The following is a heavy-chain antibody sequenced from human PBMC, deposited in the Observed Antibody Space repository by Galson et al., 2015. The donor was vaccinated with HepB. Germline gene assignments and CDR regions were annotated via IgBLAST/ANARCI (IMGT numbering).Heavy chain of an antibody. CDR1: GFTFSSYG. Sequence: SLRLSCAASGFTFSSYGMHWVRQAPGKGLEWVAVISYDGSNKCYADSVKGRFTISRDNSENTLYLQMNSLRAEDTAVYYCAKDHIFTHYGDYSGVWGQGTLVTVSS. CDR3: AKDHIFTHYGDYSGV. D-gene: IGHD4-17*01. V-gene: IGHV3-30*18. J-gene: IGHJ4*02. CDR2: ISYDGSNK.